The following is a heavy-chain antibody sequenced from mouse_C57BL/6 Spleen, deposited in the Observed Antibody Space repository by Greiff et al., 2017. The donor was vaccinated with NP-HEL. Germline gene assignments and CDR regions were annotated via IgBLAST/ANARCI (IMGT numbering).Heavy chain of an antibody. CDR1: GYTFTSYW. Sequence: QVQLQQPGAELVMPGASVKLSCKASGYTFTSYWMHWVKQRPGKGLEWIGEIDPSDSYTNYNQKFKGKSTLTVDKSSSTAYMQLSSLTSEDSAVYYCASGVITTVVGAMDYWGQGTSVTVSS. CDR3: ASGVITTVVGAMDY. J-gene: IGHJ4*01. V-gene: IGHV1-69*01. CDR2: IDPSDSYT. D-gene: IGHD1-1*01.